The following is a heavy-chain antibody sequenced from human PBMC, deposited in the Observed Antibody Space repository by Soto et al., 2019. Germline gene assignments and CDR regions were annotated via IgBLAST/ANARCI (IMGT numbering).Heavy chain of an antibody. CDR2: IYYTGST. CDR1: GASIRSGGYY. Sequence: SETLSLTCIVSGASIRSGGYYWSWLRQSPGKGLEWIGHIYYTGSTFYSSSLKSRLTISLDTSKNQFSLDLRSVTAADTAMYYCARIEMASIKWGRGTLVTVSS. CDR3: ARIEMASIK. J-gene: IGHJ4*02. V-gene: IGHV4-31*03.